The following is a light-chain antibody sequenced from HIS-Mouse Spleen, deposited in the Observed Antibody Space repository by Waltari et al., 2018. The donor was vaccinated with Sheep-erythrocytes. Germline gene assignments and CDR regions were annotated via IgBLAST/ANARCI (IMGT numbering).Light chain of an antibody. V-gene: IGLV3-1*01. CDR2: HDS. CDR1: KLGDKY. J-gene: IGLJ2*01. CDR3: QAWDSSTAV. Sequence: SYELTQPPSVSVSPGQTASITCSGDKLGDKYAYWYQQKPGQSPVLVIYHDSKRPSGIPERFSGSDSGNTATLTLSGTQAMDEADYYCQAWDSSTAVFGGGTKLTVL.